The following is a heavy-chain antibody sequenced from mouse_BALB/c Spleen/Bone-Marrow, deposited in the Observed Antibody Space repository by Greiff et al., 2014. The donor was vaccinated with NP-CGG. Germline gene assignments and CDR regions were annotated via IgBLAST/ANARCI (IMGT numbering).Heavy chain of an antibody. CDR2: INPGTGYT. J-gene: IGHJ3*01. D-gene: IGHD2-1*01. V-gene: IGHV1-4*01. Sequence: VQLQQSRMPLSARKNTVKMSCKASGYTFTSYWMHWVKQRPGQGLEWIGNINPGTGYTECNQKFKDKATLTADKSSSTAYMQLSSLISEDSAVYYCASGNHFAYWGQGTLVTVSA. CDR1: GYTFTSYW. CDR3: ASGNHFAY.